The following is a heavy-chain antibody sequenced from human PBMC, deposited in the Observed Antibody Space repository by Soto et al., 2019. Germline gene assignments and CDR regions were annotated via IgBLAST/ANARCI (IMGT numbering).Heavy chain of an antibody. CDR2: ISSSGSTI. D-gene: IGHD3-3*01. Sequence: QVQLVESGGGLVKPGGSLRLSCAASGFTFSDYYMSWIRQAPGKGLEWVSYISSSGSTIYYADSVKGRLTISRDNAKNSLYLQMNSLRAEDTSEYYCARDLNYDQKSYSYYYMDVWGKGTTVTVSS. CDR1: GFTFSDYY. J-gene: IGHJ6*03. CDR3: ARDLNYDQKSYSYYYMDV. V-gene: IGHV3-11*01.